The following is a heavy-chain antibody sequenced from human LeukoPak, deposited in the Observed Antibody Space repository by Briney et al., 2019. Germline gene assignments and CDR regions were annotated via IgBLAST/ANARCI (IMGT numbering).Heavy chain of an antibody. D-gene: IGHD1-26*01. J-gene: IGHJ4*02. Sequence: GGSLRLSCAASGFTFDDYGMSWVRQAPGQGLEWVSAISGSGGRIYYGASVKGRFTISRDNSKNTLNLQMNSLRAEDTAVYYCATSKYSGSYWGQGTLVTVSS. CDR1: GFTFDDYG. V-gene: IGHV3-23*01. CDR2: ISGSGGRI. CDR3: ATSKYSGSY.